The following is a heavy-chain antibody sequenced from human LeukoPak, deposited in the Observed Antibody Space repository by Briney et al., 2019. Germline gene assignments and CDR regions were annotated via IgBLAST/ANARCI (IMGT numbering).Heavy chain of an antibody. CDR2: IYHSGST. D-gene: IGHD6-19*01. CDR1: GGSISSGGYS. Sequence: SQTLSLTCAVSGGSISSGGYSWSWIRQPPGKGLEWIGYIYHSGSTYYNPSLKSRVTISVDKSKNQFSLELSSVTAADTAVYYCATNSGWRFDYWGQGTLVTVSS. CDR3: ATNSGWRFDY. V-gene: IGHV4-30-2*01. J-gene: IGHJ4*02.